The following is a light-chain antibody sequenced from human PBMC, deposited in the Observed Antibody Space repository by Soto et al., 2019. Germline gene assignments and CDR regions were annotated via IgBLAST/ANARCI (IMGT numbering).Light chain of an antibody. CDR2: DAS. Sequence: EIVLTQSPGTLSLSPGERATLSCRASQSVLTYVAWYQQKPGQAPRLLLYDASYRATGIPARFSGSGSGTDFTLTISSLEPEDFAVYYCQQRSSWPLTFGGGTKVDIK. CDR3: QQRSSWPLT. CDR1: QSVLTY. J-gene: IGKJ4*01. V-gene: IGKV3-11*01.